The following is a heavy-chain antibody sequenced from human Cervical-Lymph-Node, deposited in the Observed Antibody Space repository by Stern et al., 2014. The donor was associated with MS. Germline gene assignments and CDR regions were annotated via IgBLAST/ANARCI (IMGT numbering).Heavy chain of an antibody. CDR1: GGSVSSGSHY. J-gene: IGHJ4*02. D-gene: IGHD1-14*01. V-gene: IGHV4-61*01. CDR2: IYYTGST. CDR3: ARGSRISAQPQLDY. Sequence: QVQLQESGPGLVKPSETLSLTCTVSGGSVSSGSHYWSWIRQTPGKGLEWIGYIYYTGSTNLHPSLKSRVTISVDTSKNQLSLKLTSVTTADTAVYYCARGSRISAQPQLDYWGQGTLVTVSS.